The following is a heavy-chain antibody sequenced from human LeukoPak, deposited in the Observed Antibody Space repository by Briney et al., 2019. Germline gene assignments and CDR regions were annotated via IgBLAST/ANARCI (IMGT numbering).Heavy chain of an antibody. CDR3: ASMDVEMATTGA. J-gene: IGHJ3*01. Sequence: ASLTVSCKTSGYTFTGSYINWVRQAPGQGLEWMGWINPNSGGKDYAQKFQGRVTMTRDTSISTAYMELSRLRSDDTAVYYCASMDVEMATTGAWGQGTMVTVSS. V-gene: IGHV1-2*02. CDR2: INPNSGGK. D-gene: IGHD5-24*01. CDR1: GYTFTGSY.